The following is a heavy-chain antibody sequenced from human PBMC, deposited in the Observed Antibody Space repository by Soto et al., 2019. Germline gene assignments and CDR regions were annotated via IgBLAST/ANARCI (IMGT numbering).Heavy chain of an antibody. CDR2: IYSGGST. V-gene: IGHV3-53*01. D-gene: IGHD3-22*01. CDR3: ARSMIVVGLFDY. J-gene: IGHJ4*02. Sequence: GGSLRLSCAASGFTVSSNYMSWVRQAPGKGLEWVSVIYSGGSTYYADSVKGRFTISRDNSKNTLYLQMNSLRAEDTAVYYCARSMIVVGLFDYWGQGTLVTVSS. CDR1: GFTVSSNY.